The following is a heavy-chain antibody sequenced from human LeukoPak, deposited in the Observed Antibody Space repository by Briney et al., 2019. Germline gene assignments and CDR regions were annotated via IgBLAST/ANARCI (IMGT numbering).Heavy chain of an antibody. J-gene: IGHJ3*02. CDR3: ARGGNPTVTTSAFDI. D-gene: IGHD4-17*01. V-gene: IGHV5-51*01. Sequence: GESLKISCKGSGYSFTSYWIGWVRQMPGKGLEWMGIIYPGDSDTRYSPSFQGQVTISADKSIGTAYLQWSSLKASDTAMYYCARGGNPTVTTSAFDIWGQGTMVTVSS. CDR1: GYSFTSYW. CDR2: IYPGDSDT.